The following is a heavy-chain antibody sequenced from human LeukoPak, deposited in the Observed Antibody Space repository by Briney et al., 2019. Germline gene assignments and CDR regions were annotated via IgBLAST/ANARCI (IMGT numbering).Heavy chain of an antibody. D-gene: IGHD1-26*01. CDR3: ARGRWVGATKGGWFDP. Sequence: ASVKVSCKASGYTFTGYYMHWVRQAPGQGLEWMGWINPNSGGTNYAQKFQGRVTMTRDTSISTAYMELSRLRSDDTAVYYCARGRWVGATKGGWFDPWGQGTLVTVSS. V-gene: IGHV1-2*02. CDR1: GYTFTGYY. J-gene: IGHJ5*02. CDR2: INPNSGGT.